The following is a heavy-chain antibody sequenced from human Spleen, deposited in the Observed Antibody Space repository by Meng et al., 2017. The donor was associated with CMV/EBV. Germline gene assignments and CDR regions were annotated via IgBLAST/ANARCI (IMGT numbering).Heavy chain of an antibody. CDR3: AKDKTGSLYFDY. J-gene: IGHJ4*02. D-gene: IGHD1-26*01. CDR2: IYSGGSST. V-gene: IGHV3-23*03. CDR1: GFTFSSYA. Sequence: GESLKISCAASGFTFSSYAMSWVRQAPGKGLEWVSVIYSGGSSTYYGDSVKGRFTISRDDAKDTLYLQMNSLRAEDTAVYFCAKDKTGSLYFDYWGQGTLVTVSS.